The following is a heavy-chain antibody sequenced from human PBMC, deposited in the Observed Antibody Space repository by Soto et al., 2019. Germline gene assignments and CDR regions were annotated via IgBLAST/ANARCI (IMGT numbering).Heavy chain of an antibody. J-gene: IGHJ5*02. D-gene: IGHD6-19*01. CDR2: IYYSGST. CDR3: SSDYSRGSRNWFDP. V-gene: IGHV4-39*02. Sequence: PSETLSLTCSVSGGSINSSSYFWGWVRQPPGKGLEWIGSIYYSGSTYHYPSLRSRVTISVDTSKNHFSLQLSSVTAAATAVFYCSSDYSRGSRNWFDPWGQGTLVTVSS. CDR1: GGSINSSSYF.